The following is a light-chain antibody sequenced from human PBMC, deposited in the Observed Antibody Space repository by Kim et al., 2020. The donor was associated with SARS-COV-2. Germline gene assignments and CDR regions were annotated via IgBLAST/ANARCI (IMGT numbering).Light chain of an antibody. V-gene: IGLV2-11*01. CDR3: CSSACGYTWV. J-gene: IGLJ3*02. CDR2: DVS. CDR1: SSDVGSYNH. Sequence: QSALTQLRSVSGSPGQSVTISCTGTSSDVGSYNHVSWYQQHPGTAPKLMIYDVSKRPSGVPERFSGSKSGNTASLTISGLQAEDEADYYCCSSACGYTWVFGGGPGLTAL.